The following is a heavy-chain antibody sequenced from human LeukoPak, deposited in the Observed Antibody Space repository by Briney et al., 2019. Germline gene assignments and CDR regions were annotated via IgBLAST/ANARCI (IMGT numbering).Heavy chain of an antibody. CDR1: GGSIHTYY. D-gene: IGHD5-12*01. J-gene: IGHJ4*02. V-gene: IGHV4-59*01. CDR3: ASAGHNRYELDY. Sequence: SETLSLTCTVSGGSIHTYYWSWIRQSPGKGLEWIGYIDYSGSTNYNPSLRSRVTMSIDTSKKQFSLKLTSVTAADTAVYYCASAGHNRYELDYWGQGTLLTVSS. CDR2: IDYSGST.